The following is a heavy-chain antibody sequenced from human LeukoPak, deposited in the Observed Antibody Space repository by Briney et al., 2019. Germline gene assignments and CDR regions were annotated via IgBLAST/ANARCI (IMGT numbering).Heavy chain of an antibody. CDR1: GFTFTTYS. CDR2: ISSGSSAI. CDR3: VNAPPFSSLMGPKRWFDP. J-gene: IGHJ5*02. D-gene: IGHD2-8*01. Sequence: GGSPRLSCEASGFTFTTYSMTWVRQAPGKGLEWVSIISSGSSAIFSADALKGRFTISRDDAKNLLYLDMNSLRAEDTAVYYCVNAPPFSSLMGPKRWFDPWGQGTQVTVSS. V-gene: IGHV3-21*01.